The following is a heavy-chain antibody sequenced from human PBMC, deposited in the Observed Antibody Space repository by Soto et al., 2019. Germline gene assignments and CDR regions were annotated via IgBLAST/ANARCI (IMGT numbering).Heavy chain of an antibody. D-gene: IGHD3-3*01. J-gene: IGHJ6*02. CDR1: GDSMSPFY. Sequence: QVPLQESGPGLVKPSETLSLTCTVSGDSMSPFYWNWIRQSPGKGLEWIGYIYYSGNTNYNPSLKSRVAISVDTSKNQFYLKLSSVTAVDTAVYYCARGVYDYWSGYYAGSGLDVWGQGTTVTVSS. CDR3: ARGVYDYWSGYYAGSGLDV. V-gene: IGHV4-59*13. CDR2: IYYSGNT.